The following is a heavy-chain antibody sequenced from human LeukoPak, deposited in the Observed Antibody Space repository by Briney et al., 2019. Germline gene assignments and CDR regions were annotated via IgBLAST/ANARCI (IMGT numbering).Heavy chain of an antibody. J-gene: IGHJ4*02. CDR2: IYYSGST. CDR3: ARGSGAFDD. Sequence: PSETLSLTCTVSGGSISSYYWSWIRQPPGKGLEWIGYIYYSGSTNYNASLTNRVTISVDTSENQFSLKLNSVTAADTAVYNCARGSGAFDDWGQGTLVTVSS. V-gene: IGHV4-59*01. CDR1: GGSISSYY.